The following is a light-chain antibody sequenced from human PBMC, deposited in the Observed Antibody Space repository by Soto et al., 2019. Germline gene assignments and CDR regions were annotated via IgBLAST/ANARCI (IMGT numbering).Light chain of an antibody. J-gene: IGKJ1*01. Sequence: ETVLTQSPGTLSLSPGESATLSCRASQSIKNNYLRWYQQKPGQAPRLLIYGASDRATGIPDRFSGSGSGTDFPLTISRLEPEDCAVYYCQQYSFSPRTFGQGTKVEIK. CDR3: QQYSFSPRT. V-gene: IGKV3-20*01. CDR1: QSIKNNY. CDR2: GAS.